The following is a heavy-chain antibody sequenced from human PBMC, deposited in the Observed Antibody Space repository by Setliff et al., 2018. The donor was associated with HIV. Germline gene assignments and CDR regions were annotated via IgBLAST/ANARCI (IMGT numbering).Heavy chain of an antibody. CDR1: GFTFTNAW. J-gene: IGHJ4*02. CDR2: SKGRSDGGAT. CDR3: TTEDGTYMYYFDY. V-gene: IGHV3-15*01. D-gene: IGHD1-1*01. Sequence: PGGSLRLSCAASGFTFTNAWMSWVRQAPGKGLEWVGRSKGRSDGGATDYAAPVKGRFTISRDDSRNTLFLQMNSLQTEDTAVYYCTTEDGTYMYYFDYWGLGTLVTVSS.